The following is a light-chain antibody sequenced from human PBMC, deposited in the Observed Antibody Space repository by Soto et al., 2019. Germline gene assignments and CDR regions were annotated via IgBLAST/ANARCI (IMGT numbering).Light chain of an antibody. CDR2: EVS. CDR3: SSYTSTSTLV. CDR1: SSDVGTYKY. J-gene: IGLJ2*01. Sequence: QSALTQPASVSGSPGQSITISCTGTSSDVGTYKYVSWYQQLPGKAPKLMIYEVSNRPSGVSNRFSAYKSGNTASLTISGLQAEDEADYYCSSYTSTSTLVFGGGTKLTVL. V-gene: IGLV2-14*01.